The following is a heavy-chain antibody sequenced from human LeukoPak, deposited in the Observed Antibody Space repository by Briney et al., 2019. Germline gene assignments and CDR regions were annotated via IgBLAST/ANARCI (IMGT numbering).Heavy chain of an antibody. J-gene: IGHJ6*03. D-gene: IGHD1-1*01. V-gene: IGHV4-59*08. Sequence: PSETLSLTCTVSVPSISSSYWSWIRQSPGKGLEWIGYIHYSGSTNFNTSLKSRVTMSVDTSKNQFSLNLSSVTAADTAVYYCARLSPVQAVQHYYYHSMDVWGKGTTVTVSS. CDR3: ARLSPVQAVQHYYYHSMDV. CDR2: IHYSGST. CDR1: VPSISSSY.